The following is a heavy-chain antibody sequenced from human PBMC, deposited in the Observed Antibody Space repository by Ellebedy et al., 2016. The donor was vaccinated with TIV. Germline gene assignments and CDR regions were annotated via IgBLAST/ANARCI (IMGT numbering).Heavy chain of an antibody. CDR2: IYHRGIT. J-gene: IGHJ4*02. CDR3: TRILRAGSDGDYFDY. Sequence: MPSETLSLTCTVSGGSIGSYYWSWIRQPPGKGLEWIGHIYHRGITNYNPSLKSPVTMSLDTSKNQFSLNLTSVTAADTAVYYWTRILRAGSDGDYFDYWGQGTQVTASS. CDR1: GGSIGSYY. V-gene: IGHV4-59*12. D-gene: IGHD3-3*01.